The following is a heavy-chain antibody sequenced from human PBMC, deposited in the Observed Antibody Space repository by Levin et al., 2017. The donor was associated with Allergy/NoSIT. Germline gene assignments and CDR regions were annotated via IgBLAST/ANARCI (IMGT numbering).Heavy chain of an antibody. CDR2: ISGYSGDT. Sequence: GESLKISCKTSGYTFNSYGLSWVRQAPGQGLEWMGWISGYSGDTKYAQKFQGRVTMTRDTSTSIAYMELRSLRSDDTAVYFCARDPSPSYFGSGSPPGDYWGQGTLVTVSS. D-gene: IGHD3-10*01. CDR3: ARDPSPSYFGSGSPPGDY. CDR1: GYTFNSYG. V-gene: IGHV1-18*01. J-gene: IGHJ4*02.